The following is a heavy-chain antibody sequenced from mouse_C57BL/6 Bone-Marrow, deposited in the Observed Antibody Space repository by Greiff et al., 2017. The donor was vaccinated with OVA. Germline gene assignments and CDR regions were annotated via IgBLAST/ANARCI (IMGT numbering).Heavy chain of an antibody. CDR1: GYTFTSYW. CDR3: ARYYGNYEAMDY. Sequence: QVQLQQPGAELVRPGSSVKLSCKASGYTFTSYWMDWVKQRPGQGLEWIGNIYPSDSETHYNQKFKDKATLTVDKSSSTAYMQLSSLTSEDSAVYYSARYYGNYEAMDYWGQGTSVTVSS. CDR2: IYPSDSET. J-gene: IGHJ4*01. V-gene: IGHV1-61*01. D-gene: IGHD2-1*01.